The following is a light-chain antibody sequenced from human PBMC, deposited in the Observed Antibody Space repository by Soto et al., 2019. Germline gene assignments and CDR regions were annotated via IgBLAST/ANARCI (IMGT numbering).Light chain of an antibody. Sequence: DIQMSQSPPTLSASVGDRVTITCRASQPISSWLAWYHQKPGNAPKLLIYDASNLESGVPSRFSGRGSGTEFTLTISSLQPEDFGIYYCQQYENYWTVGQGTKVEIQ. CDR1: QPISSW. CDR2: DAS. V-gene: IGKV1-5*01. CDR3: QQYENYWT. J-gene: IGKJ1*01.